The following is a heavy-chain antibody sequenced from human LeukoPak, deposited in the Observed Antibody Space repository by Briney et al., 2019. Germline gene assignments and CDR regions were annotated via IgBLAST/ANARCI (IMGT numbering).Heavy chain of an antibody. J-gene: IGHJ4*02. D-gene: IGHD6-19*01. CDR1: GGSISSGGYY. V-gene: IGHV4-31*03. CDR2: IYYSGST. CDR3: ARHSSGFSHFDY. Sequence: SQTLSLTCTVSGGSISSGGYYWSWIRQHPGRGLEWIGYIYYSGSTYYNPSLKSRVTISVDTSKNQFSLKLSSVTAADTAVYYCARHSSGFSHFDYWGQGTLVTVSS.